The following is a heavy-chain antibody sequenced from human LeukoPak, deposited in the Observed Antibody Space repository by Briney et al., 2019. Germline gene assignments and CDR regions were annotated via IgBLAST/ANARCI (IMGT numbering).Heavy chain of an antibody. Sequence: GRSLRLSCAASGFTFSSYGMHWVRQAPGKGLEWVAVIWYDGSNKNYADSVKGRFTISRDNSKNTLYLQMNSLRAEDTAVYYCARGGAYYYDSSGYYYDWGQGTLVTVSS. D-gene: IGHD3-22*01. CDR2: IWYDGSNK. CDR1: GFTFSSYG. V-gene: IGHV3-33*01. J-gene: IGHJ4*02. CDR3: ARGGAYYYDSSGYYYD.